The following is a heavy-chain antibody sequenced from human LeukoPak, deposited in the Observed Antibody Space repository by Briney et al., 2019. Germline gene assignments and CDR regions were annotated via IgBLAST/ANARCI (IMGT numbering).Heavy chain of an antibody. CDR1: GGSISSGGYY. D-gene: IGHD3-3*01. CDR3: ARGSESDPVYFDY. Sequence: SQTLSLTCTVSGGSISSGGYYWSWIRQHPGKGLEWIGYIYNSGSADSNPSLKSRGTISVDTSKNQFSLKLSSMTAADTAVYYCARGSESDPVYFDYWGQGTLVTVSS. J-gene: IGHJ4*02. CDR2: IYNSGSA. V-gene: IGHV4-31*03.